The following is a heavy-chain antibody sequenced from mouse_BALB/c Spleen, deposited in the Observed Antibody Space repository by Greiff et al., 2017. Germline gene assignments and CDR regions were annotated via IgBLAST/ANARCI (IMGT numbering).Heavy chain of an antibody. CDR2: IDPENGDT. CDR3: KPYYGSNFAN. J-gene: IGHJ3*01. Sequence: VQLKQSGAELVRSGASVKLSCTASGFNIKDYYMHWVKQRPEQGLEWIGWIDPENGDTEYAPKFQGKATMTADTSSNTAYLQLSSLTSEDTAVYYCKPYYGSNFANWGQGTLVTVSA. CDR1: GFNIKDYY. D-gene: IGHD2-2*01. V-gene: IGHV14-4*02.